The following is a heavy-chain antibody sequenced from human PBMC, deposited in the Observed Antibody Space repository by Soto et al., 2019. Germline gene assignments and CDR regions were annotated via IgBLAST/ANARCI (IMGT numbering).Heavy chain of an antibody. CDR1: GGSISSSNYY. CDR2: FYYTGST. D-gene: IGHD3-22*01. CDR3: ARPIEGGTSGYYH. V-gene: IGHV4-39*01. Sequence: SETLSLTCTVSGGSISSSNYYWAWIRQPPGKGLEWIGSFYYTGSTYYNPSLRSRVTISVDTSKNQFSLKLSSVTAADTAVYCCARPIEGGTSGYYHWGQGTLVT. J-gene: IGHJ5*02.